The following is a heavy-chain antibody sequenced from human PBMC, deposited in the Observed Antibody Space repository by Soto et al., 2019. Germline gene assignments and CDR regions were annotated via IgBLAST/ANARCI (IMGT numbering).Heavy chain of an antibody. V-gene: IGHV3-30*18. CDR1: GFTFSSYG. CDR2: ISYDGSNK. D-gene: IGHD3-22*01. Sequence: QVQLVESGGGVVQPGRSLRLSCAASGFTFSSYGMHWVRQAPGKGLEWVAVISYDGSNKYYADSVKGRFTISRDNSKNTLYLQMNSLRAEDTAVYYCAKFFPDYYDSSGYYPLDYYYYGMDVWGQGTTVTVSS. J-gene: IGHJ6*02. CDR3: AKFFPDYYDSSGYYPLDYYYYGMDV.